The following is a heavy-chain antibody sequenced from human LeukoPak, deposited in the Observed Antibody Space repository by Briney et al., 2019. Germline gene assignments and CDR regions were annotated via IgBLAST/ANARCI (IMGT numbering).Heavy chain of an antibody. CDR3: ASTPLGYYGSGSYLGYFDY. CDR2: INPNSGGT. Sequence: ASVKVSCKASGYTFTGYYMHWVRQAPGQGLEWMGRINPNSGGTNYAQKFQGRVTMTRDTSISTAYMELSRLRSDDTAVYYCASTPLGYYGSGSYLGYFDYWGQGTLVTVPS. CDR1: GYTFTGYY. J-gene: IGHJ4*02. V-gene: IGHV1-2*06. D-gene: IGHD3-10*01.